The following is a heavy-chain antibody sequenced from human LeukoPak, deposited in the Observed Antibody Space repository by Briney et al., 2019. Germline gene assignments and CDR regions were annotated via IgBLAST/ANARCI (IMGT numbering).Heavy chain of an antibody. V-gene: IGHV4-34*01. CDR2: INHSGST. CDR1: GGSFSGYY. J-gene: IGHJ4*02. Sequence: LETLSLTCAVYGGSFSGYYWSWIRQPPGKGLEWIGEINHSGSTNYNPSLKSRVTISVDTSKNQFSLKLSSVTAADTAAYYCARGRQAARYCSGGSCSRPRALDYWGQGTLVTVSS. D-gene: IGHD2-15*01. CDR3: ARGRQAARYCSGGSCSRPRALDY.